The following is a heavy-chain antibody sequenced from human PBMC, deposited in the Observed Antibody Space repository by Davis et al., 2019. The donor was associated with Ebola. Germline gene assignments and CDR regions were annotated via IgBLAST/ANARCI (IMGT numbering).Heavy chain of an antibody. CDR3: ARLSAVACSGVTPDDFEF. Sequence: GGSLRLSCQGLGYSFSQYWIGWVRQMPGKGLEWSGSIYPGDSDARYSPSFHGQVIISADKSITNAYLQWPRPTASGSAMYYLARLSAVACSGVTPDDFEFMGQRNKVTVSS. J-gene: IGHJ3*01. D-gene: IGHD6-19*01. CDR1: GYSFSQYW. CDR2: IYPGDSDA. V-gene: IGHV5-51*01.